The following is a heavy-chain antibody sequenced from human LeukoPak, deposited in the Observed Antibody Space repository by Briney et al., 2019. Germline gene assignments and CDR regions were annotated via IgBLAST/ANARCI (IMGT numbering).Heavy chain of an antibody. D-gene: IGHD3-16*02. CDR2: MNPNSRNT. Sequence: GASVKVSCKASGYTFTSYDINWVRQATGQGLAWMGWMNPNSRNTGYEQTFQGRVTITRNTSISTAYMELSSLRSEDPAVYYCARGLFVGRGSYPPGYWGQGTLVTVSS. J-gene: IGHJ4*02. CDR1: GYTFTSYD. CDR3: ARGLFVGRGSYPPGY. V-gene: IGHV1-8*03.